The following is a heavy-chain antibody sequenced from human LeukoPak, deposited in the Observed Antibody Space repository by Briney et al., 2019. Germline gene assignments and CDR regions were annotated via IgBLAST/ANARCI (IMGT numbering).Heavy chain of an antibody. J-gene: IGHJ4*02. CDR1: GFTISSYG. V-gene: IGHV3-30*02. D-gene: IGHD6-13*01. CDR3: AKTPIQQQPYGAFDY. CDR2: IRYDGSNK. Sequence: PGGSLRLSCSASGFTISSYGMHWVRQAPGKGLEWVAFIRYDGSNKYYADSVKGRFTISRDNSKNTLYLQMNSLRAEDTAVYYCAKTPIQQQPYGAFDYWGQGTLVTVSS.